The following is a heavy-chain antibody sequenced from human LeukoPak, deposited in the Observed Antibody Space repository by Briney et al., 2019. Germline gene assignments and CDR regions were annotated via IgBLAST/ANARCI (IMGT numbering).Heavy chain of an antibody. CDR1: GYTFTSYG. D-gene: IGHD2-15*01. CDR2: INPNNGNT. J-gene: IGHJ4*02. Sequence: APVKVSCKTSGYTFTSYGISWVRQAPGQGLEWMGWINPNNGNTDYAQRLQGRLTVTKDTSTSTAYMELRSLRSDDTALYYCARDVGQYCSGGSCYPLDYWGQGTLVTVSS. CDR3: ARDVGQYCSGGSCYPLDY. V-gene: IGHV1-18*04.